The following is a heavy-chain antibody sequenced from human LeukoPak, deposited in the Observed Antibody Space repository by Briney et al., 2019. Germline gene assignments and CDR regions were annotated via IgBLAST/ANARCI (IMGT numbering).Heavy chain of an antibody. Sequence: GGSLRLSCAASGFTFSSYAMSWVRQAPGKGLEWVSAISGSGGSTYYADSVKGRFTISRDNSKNTLYLQMNSLRAEDTAVYYCAKDVTPIRTMVRDYATLHAFDIWGQGTMVTVSS. CDR1: GFTFSSYA. J-gene: IGHJ3*02. CDR2: ISGSGGST. V-gene: IGHV3-23*01. D-gene: IGHD3-10*01. CDR3: AKDVTPIRTMVRDYATLHAFDI.